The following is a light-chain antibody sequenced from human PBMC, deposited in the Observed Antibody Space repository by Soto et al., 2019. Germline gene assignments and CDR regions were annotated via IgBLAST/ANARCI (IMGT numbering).Light chain of an antibody. V-gene: IGKV1-5*01. J-gene: IGKJ1*01. CDR3: QHYSTYSA. CDR2: DAS. CDR1: QSISSS. Sequence: DIQMTQSPSTLSASVGDRVTITCRASQSISSSLAWYQQKPGKAPKLLIYDASNLESGVPSIFSGSGSGTEFTLTISSLPPDDFATYYCQHYSTYSAFGQGTKGISN.